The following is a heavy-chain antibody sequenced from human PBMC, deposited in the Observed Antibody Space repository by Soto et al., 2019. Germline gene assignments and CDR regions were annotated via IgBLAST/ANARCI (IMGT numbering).Heavy chain of an antibody. CDR1: GYSFTSYW. Sequence: GESLKISCKGSGYSFTSYWIGWVRQMPGKGLEWMGIIYPGDSDTRYSPSFQGQVTISADKSISTAYLQWSSLKASDTAMYYCARKGIAAHTGGDLFWLAPWGQGTLVTVSS. CDR3: ARKGIAAHTGGDLFWLAP. CDR2: IYPGDSDT. J-gene: IGHJ5*02. V-gene: IGHV5-51*01. D-gene: IGHD6-13*01.